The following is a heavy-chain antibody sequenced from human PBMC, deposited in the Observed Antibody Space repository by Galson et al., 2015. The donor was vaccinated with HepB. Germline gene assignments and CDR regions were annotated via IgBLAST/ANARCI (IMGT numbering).Heavy chain of an antibody. J-gene: IGHJ6*02. CDR2: IDPSDSYT. D-gene: IGHD6-19*01. V-gene: IGHV5-10-1*01. CDR1: GYSFTSYW. Sequence: QSGAEVKKPGESLKISCKGSGYSFTSYWISWVRQMPGKGLEWMGRIDPSDSYTNYSPSFQGHVTISADKSISTAYLQWSSLKASDTAMYYCARQSGWLDSDDYYYYYGMDVWGQGTTVTVSS. CDR3: ARQSGWLDSDDYYYYYGMDV.